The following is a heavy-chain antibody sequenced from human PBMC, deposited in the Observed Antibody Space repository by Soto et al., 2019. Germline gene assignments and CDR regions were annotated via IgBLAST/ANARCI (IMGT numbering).Heavy chain of an antibody. CDR3: AKLVDNWFDP. CDR2: IYSSGST. Sequence: SETLSLTCTVSGGSISSYYWSWIRQPPGKGLEWIGYIYSSGSTNYNPSLKSRVTISVDTSKNEFSLILSSVTAADTAVYYCAKLVDNWFDPWGQGTLVTVSS. CDR1: GGSISSYY. V-gene: IGHV4-59*01. J-gene: IGHJ5*02. D-gene: IGHD1-26*01.